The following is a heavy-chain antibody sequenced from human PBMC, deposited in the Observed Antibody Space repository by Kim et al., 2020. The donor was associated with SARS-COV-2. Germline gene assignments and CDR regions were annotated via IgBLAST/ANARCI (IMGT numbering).Heavy chain of an antibody. V-gene: IGHV4-39*01. J-gene: IGHJ3*02. Sequence: SETLSLTCTVSGGSISSSSYYWGWIRQPPVKGLEWIGSIYYSGSTYYNPSLKSRVTISVDTSKNQFSLKLSSVTAADTAVYYCSRPRWGVAGTPGDAFDIWGQGTMVTVSS. CDR1: GGSISSSSYY. CDR3: SRPRWGVAGTPGDAFDI. CDR2: IYYSGST. D-gene: IGHD6-19*01.